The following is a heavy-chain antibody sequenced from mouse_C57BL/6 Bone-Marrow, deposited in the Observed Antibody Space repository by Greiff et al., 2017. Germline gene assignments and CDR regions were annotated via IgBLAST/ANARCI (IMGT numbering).Heavy chain of an antibody. J-gene: IGHJ1*03. CDR2: IDPSDSYT. Sequence: QVQLQQPGAELVKPGASVKLSCKASGYTFTSYWMQWVKQRPGQGLEWIGEIDPSDSYTTYNQKFKGKATLTVDTSSSTAYMQLSSLTSEDSAVYYCARTGTYWYFDVWGTGTTVTVSS. CDR3: ARTGTYWYFDV. D-gene: IGHD4-1*01. V-gene: IGHV1-50*01. CDR1: GYTFTSYW.